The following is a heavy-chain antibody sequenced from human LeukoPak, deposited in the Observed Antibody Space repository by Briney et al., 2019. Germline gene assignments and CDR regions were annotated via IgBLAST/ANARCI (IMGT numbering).Heavy chain of an antibody. D-gene: IGHD4-17*01. CDR2: IYTSGST. CDR1: GGSVSDSY. V-gene: IGHV4-4*07. Sequence: SETLSLTCTVSGGSVSDSYWSWIRQPAGKGLEWIGRIYTSGSTNYNPSLKSRVTMSVDTSKNQFSLKLSSVTAADTAVYYCASGVYGDYAYSDAFDIWGQGTMVTVSS. J-gene: IGHJ3*02. CDR3: ASGVYGDYAYSDAFDI.